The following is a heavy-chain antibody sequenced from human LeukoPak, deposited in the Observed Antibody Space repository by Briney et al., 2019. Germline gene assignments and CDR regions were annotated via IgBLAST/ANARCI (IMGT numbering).Heavy chain of an antibody. V-gene: IGHV3-23*01. J-gene: IGHJ6*03. CDR1: GFTFSDYA. D-gene: IGHD2-15*01. CDR2: ISGSGDKT. Sequence: GGSLRLSCAASGFTFSDYAMSWVRQAPGGGLEGVSAISGSGDKTFHADSVKGRFTTSRDNSKNTLSLQMSSLRVEDSAVYFCAKDTSAWWYHRVYRNVWGTGTTVTVSS. CDR3: AKDTSAWWYHRVYRNV.